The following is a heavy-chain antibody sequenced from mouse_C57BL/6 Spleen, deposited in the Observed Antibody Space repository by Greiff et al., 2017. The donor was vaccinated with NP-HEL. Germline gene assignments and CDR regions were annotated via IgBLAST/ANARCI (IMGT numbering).Heavy chain of an antibody. CDR2: IRSKSNNYAT. V-gene: IGHV10-1*01. CDR3: VRQDYSNYDYAMDY. D-gene: IGHD2-5*01. Sequence: EVKLMESGGGLVQPKGSLKLSCAASGFSFNTYAMNWVRQAPGKGLEWVARIRSKSNNYATYYADSVKDRFTISRDDSESMLYLQMNNLKTEDTAMYYCVRQDYSNYDYAMDYWGQGTSVTVSS. CDR1: GFSFNTYA. J-gene: IGHJ4*01.